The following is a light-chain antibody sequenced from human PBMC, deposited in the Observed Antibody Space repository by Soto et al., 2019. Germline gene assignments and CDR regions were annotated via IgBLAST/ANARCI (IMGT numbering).Light chain of an antibody. J-gene: IGKJ2*01. V-gene: IGKV3-15*01. CDR3: QQYNKWPPYT. CDR1: QSVSRN. Sequence: EIVMTQSPANLSVSPGERATLSCRASQSVSRNLAWYQQKPGQGPRLLIYGASTRATSIPARFSGSGSGTEFTLTINSLQSEDFAVYYCQQYNKWPPYTFGQGTKLEIK. CDR2: GAS.